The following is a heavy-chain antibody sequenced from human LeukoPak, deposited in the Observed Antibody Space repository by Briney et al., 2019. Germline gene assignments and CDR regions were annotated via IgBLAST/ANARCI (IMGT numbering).Heavy chain of an antibody. Sequence: GGSLRLSCAASGFTFSSYSMNWVRQAPGEGLEWVSSISSSSSYIYYADSVKGRFTISRDNAKNSLYLQMSSLRAEDTAVYYCARDDDGMDVWGQGTTVTVSS. V-gene: IGHV3-21*01. CDR2: ISSSSSYI. CDR1: GFTFSSYS. CDR3: ARDDDGMDV. J-gene: IGHJ6*02.